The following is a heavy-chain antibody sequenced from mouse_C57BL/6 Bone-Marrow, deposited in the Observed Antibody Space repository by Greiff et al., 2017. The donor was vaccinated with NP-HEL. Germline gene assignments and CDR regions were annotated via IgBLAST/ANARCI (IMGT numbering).Heavy chain of an antibody. CDR3: ANLLLGYFDV. J-gene: IGHJ1*03. CDR1: GYTFTSYW. CDR2: INPSSGYT. D-gene: IGHD1-1*01. V-gene: IGHV1-7*01. Sequence: VQLVESGAELAKPGASVKLSCKASGYTFTSYWMHWVKQRPGQGLEWIGYINPSSGYTKYNQKFKDKATLTADKSSSTAYMQLSSLTYEDSAVYYCANLLLGYFDVWGTGTTVTVSA.